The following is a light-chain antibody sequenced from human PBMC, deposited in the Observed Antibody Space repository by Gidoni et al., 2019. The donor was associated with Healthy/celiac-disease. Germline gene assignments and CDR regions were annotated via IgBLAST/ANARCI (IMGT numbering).Light chain of an antibody. CDR2: DVS. Sequence: QSALTQPASVSGSPGQSITISCTGTSSHVGGYNYVSWYQQHPGKAPKLMIYDVSNRPSGGSNRFSGSKSGNTASLTISGLQAEDEADYYCSSYTSSSTLVVFGGGTKLTVL. J-gene: IGLJ2*01. V-gene: IGLV2-14*03. CDR1: SSHVGGYNY. CDR3: SSYTSSSTLVV.